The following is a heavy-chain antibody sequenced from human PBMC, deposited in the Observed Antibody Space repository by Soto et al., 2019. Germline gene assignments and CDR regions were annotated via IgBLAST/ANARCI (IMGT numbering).Heavy chain of an antibody. V-gene: IGHV3-23*01. CDR3: AKELSRGSSSWYYFDY. D-gene: IGHD6-13*01. J-gene: IGHJ4*02. Sequence: GGSLRLSCAASGFTFSSYAMSWVRQAPGKGLEWVSAISGSGGSTYYADSVKGRFTISRDNSKNTLYLQMNSLRAEDTAVYYCAKELSRGSSSWYYFDYWGQGTLVTVSS. CDR1: GFTFSSYA. CDR2: ISGSGGST.